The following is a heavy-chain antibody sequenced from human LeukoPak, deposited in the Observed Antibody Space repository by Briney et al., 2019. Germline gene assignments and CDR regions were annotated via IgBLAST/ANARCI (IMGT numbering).Heavy chain of an antibody. CDR3: ARLSDGYSYLQYYYYGMDV. CDR2: IYYSGST. J-gene: IGHJ6*04. CDR1: GGSISSYY. V-gene: IGHV4-59*01. Sequence: SETLSLTCTVSGGSISSYYWSWIRQPPGKGLEWIGYIYYSGSTNYNPSLKSRVTISVDTSKNQFSLKLSSVTAADTAVYYCARLSDGYSYLQYYYYGMDVWGKGTKVTVSS. D-gene: IGHD5-18*01.